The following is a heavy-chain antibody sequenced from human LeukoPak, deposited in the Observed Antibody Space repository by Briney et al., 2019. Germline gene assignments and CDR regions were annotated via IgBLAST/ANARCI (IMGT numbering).Heavy chain of an antibody. V-gene: IGHV3-9*03. CDR1: GFTFDDYA. D-gene: IGHD2-2*01. J-gene: IGHJ6*03. CDR2: IGWNSGSI. Sequence: GGSLRLSCAASGFTFDDYAMHWVRQAPGKGLEWVSGIGWNSGSIGYADSVKGRFTISRDNAKNSLYLQMNSLRAEDMALYYCAKGGYCSSTSCPKGGYYYYYYMDVWGKGTTVTVSS. CDR3: AKGGYCSSTSCPKGGYYYYYYMDV.